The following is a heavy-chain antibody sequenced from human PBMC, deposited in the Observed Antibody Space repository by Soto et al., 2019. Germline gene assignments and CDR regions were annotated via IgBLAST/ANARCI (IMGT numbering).Heavy chain of an antibody. D-gene: IGHD1-26*01. CDR1: GGSISSYY. V-gene: IGHV4-59*01. J-gene: IGHJ4*02. CDR2: IYYSGST. CDR3: ARDVMGVTSGPPNRYFDY. Sequence: SETLSLTCTVSGGSISSYYWSWIRQPPGKGLEWIGYIYYSGSTNYNPSLKSRVTISVDTSKNQFSLKLSSVTAADTAVYYCARDVMGVTSGPPNRYFDYWGQGTLVTVSS.